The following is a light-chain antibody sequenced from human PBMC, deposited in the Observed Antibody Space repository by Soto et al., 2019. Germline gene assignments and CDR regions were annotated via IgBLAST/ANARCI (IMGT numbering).Light chain of an antibody. Sequence: EIVLTQFPGTLSLSPGERVTLSCRASQSVGRNYVAWYQQKPGQAPRVIIYAASNRASGIPDRFSGSGSGSDFTLLIIRLEPEDFSVYYCQHYGTSPWAFGQGTKVEIK. CDR1: QSVGRNY. J-gene: IGKJ1*01. CDR2: AAS. CDR3: QHYGTSPWA. V-gene: IGKV3-20*01.